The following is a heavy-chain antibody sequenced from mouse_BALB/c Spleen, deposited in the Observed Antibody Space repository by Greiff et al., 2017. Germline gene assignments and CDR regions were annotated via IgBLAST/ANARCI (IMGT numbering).Heavy chain of an antibody. CDR1: GFSLTSYD. V-gene: IGHV2-9-2*01. J-gene: IGHJ4*01. Sequence: QVQLKESGPGLVAPSQSLSITCTVSGFSLTSYDISWIRQPPGKGLEWLGVIWTGGGTNYNSAFMSRLSIRKDNSKSHVFLKMNSRQTDDTAIYYCVRERYYDYEGFYAMDDWGQGTSVTVSS. D-gene: IGHD2-4*01. CDR3: VRERYYDYEGFYAMDD. CDR2: IWTGGGT.